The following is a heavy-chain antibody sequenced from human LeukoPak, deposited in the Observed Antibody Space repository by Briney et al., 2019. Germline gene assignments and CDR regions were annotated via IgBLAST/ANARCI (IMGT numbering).Heavy chain of an antibody. CDR1: GFTFSSYG. D-gene: IGHD1-26*01. J-gene: IGHJ3*02. CDR2: ISYDGSNK. V-gene: IGHV3-30*03. CDR3: AWSYSDAFDI. Sequence: GRSLRLSCAASGFTFSSYGMHWVRQAPGKGLEWVAVISYDGSNKYYADSVKGRFTISRDNSKNTLYLQMNSLRAEDTAVYYCAWSYSDAFDIWGQGTMVTVSS.